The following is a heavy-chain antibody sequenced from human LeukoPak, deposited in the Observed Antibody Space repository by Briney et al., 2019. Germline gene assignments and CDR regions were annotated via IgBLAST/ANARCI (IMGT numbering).Heavy chain of an antibody. J-gene: IGHJ5*02. V-gene: IGHV1-2*02. D-gene: IGHD3-10*01. CDR3: ARAGPHLNWFDP. CDR1: GYTFTGYC. CDR2: INPNSGDT. Sequence: ASVKVSCKASGYTFTGYCMHWVRQAPGQGLEWMGWINPNSGDTNSAQKFQGKVTMTRDTSNSTAYMELSRLRSDDTAVYYCARAGPHLNWFDPWGQGTLVTVSS.